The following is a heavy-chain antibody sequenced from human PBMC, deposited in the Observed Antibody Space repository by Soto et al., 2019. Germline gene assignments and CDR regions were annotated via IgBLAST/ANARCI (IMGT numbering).Heavy chain of an antibody. Sequence: GGSLRLSCAASGFTFSSYAMHWVRQAPGKGLEYVSAISSNGGSTYYANSVKGGFTISRDNSKNTLYLQMGSLRAEDMAVYYCASGPERYCSGGSCSKSHFDYWGQGTLVTVSS. CDR1: GFTFSSYA. D-gene: IGHD2-15*01. J-gene: IGHJ4*02. V-gene: IGHV3-64*01. CDR3: ASGPERYCSGGSCSKSHFDY. CDR2: ISSNGGST.